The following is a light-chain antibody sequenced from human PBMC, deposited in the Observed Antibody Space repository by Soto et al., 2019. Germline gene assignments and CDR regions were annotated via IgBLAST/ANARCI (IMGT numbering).Light chain of an antibody. CDR2: GAS. CDR1: QSVSSNY. Sequence: EIVVTQSPGTLSLSPGEGATLSCRASQSVSSNYLAWYQQKPGQAPRLLIYGASNRATGIPDRFSGSGSGTEFTLTISRLEPEDFAVYYCQQYSSSPLTFGGGTNVDIK. V-gene: IGKV3-20*01. CDR3: QQYSSSPLT. J-gene: IGKJ4*01.